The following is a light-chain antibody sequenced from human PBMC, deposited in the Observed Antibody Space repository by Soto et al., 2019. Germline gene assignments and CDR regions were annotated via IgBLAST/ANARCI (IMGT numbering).Light chain of an antibody. CDR2: GAS. V-gene: IGKV3-15*01. CDR3: QQYGTSPPWT. J-gene: IGKJ1*01. Sequence: EIVMTHSPATLSVSPGERATLSCRASQSVSSNLAWYQQKPGQAPRLLIYGASTRATGIPARFSGSGSGTDFTLTISRLEPEDFAVYFCQQYGTSPPWTFGQGTKVDIK. CDR1: QSVSSN.